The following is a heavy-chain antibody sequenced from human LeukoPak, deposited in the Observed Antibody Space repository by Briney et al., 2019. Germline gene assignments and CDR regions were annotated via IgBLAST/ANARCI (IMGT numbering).Heavy chain of an antibody. Sequence: GGSLRLSCAASGFTFNTYTMNWVRQAPGKGLEWVSGISGSGGSTYYADSVKGRFPISRDNSKNTLYLQMNTLRAGDTAVYYCAKAMGATLFDYWGQGTLVTVSS. CDR1: GFTFNTYT. J-gene: IGHJ4*02. V-gene: IGHV3-23*01. CDR3: AKAMGATLFDY. CDR2: ISGSGGST. D-gene: IGHD1-26*01.